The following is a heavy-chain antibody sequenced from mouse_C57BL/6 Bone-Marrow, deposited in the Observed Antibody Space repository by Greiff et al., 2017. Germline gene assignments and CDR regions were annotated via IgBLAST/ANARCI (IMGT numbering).Heavy chain of an antibody. D-gene: IGHD2-12*01. CDR1: GFTFSSYA. V-gene: IGHV5-4*03. CDR3: ASSYYSFSFDY. Sequence: EVKLMESGGGLVKPGGSLKLSCAASGFTFSSYAMSWVRQTPEKRLEWVATISDGGSYTYYPDNVKGRFTISRDNAKNNLYLQMSHLKSEDTAMYYCASSYYSFSFDYWGQGTTLTVSS. CDR2: ISDGGSYT. J-gene: IGHJ2*01.